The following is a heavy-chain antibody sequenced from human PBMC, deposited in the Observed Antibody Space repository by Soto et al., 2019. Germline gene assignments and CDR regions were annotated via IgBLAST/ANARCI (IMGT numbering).Heavy chain of an antibody. CDR1: GGSIRTSDYY. V-gene: IGHV4-39*02. Sequence: SETLSLTCNVSGGSIRTSDYYWVWIRQTPGRGLEWIGSVYYTGTTYYTPSLQGRVAMSANTSRNSFFLELRSVTAADTAVYFCAKRRGAGGHFDYWGQGALVTVSS. CDR3: AKRRGAGGHFDY. J-gene: IGHJ4*02. D-gene: IGHD2-15*01. CDR2: VYYTGTT.